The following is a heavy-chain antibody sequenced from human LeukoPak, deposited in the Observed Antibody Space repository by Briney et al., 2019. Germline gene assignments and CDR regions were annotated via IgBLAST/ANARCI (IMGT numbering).Heavy chain of an antibody. CDR1: GGSISRNSYY. V-gene: IGHV4-39*01. CDR3: GSTRYNWDCRFES. J-gene: IGHJ4*02. CDR2: IYYSGST. D-gene: IGHD1-7*01. Sequence: SDTQSLTRPVSGGSISRNSYYWAWIRQPPGKGLEWIGTIYYSGSTYYNPSLKRRVTISVDTSKNQFSLKLSSVTAADTAVYYCGSTRYNWDCRFESWGEGAVVTVSS.